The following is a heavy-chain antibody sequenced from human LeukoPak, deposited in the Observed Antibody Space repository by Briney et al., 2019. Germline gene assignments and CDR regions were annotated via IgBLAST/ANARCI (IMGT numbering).Heavy chain of an antibody. CDR1: GFTFSSYS. V-gene: IGHV3-21*01. Sequence: PGGSLRLSCAASGFTFSSYSMNWVRQAPGKGVEWVSSISSSSSDIYYADSVKGRFTISRDNAKNSLYLQMNSLRAEDTAVYYCARGYEYGMDVWGQGTTVTVSS. D-gene: IGHD1-1*01. CDR2: ISSSSSDI. CDR3: ARGYEYGMDV. J-gene: IGHJ6*02.